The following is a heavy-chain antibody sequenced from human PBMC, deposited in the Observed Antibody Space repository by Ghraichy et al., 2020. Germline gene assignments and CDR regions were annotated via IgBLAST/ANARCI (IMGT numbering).Heavy chain of an antibody. D-gene: IGHD4-17*01. CDR1: GFTFSSYS. CDR2: ISSSSSYI. J-gene: IGHJ4*02. Sequence: LSLTCAASGFTFSSYSMNWVRQAPGKGLEWVSSISSSSSYIYYADSVKGRFTISRDNAKNSLYLQMNSLRAEDTAVYYCARDLYGDYGILDYWGQGTLVTVSS. V-gene: IGHV3-21*01. CDR3: ARDLYGDYGILDY.